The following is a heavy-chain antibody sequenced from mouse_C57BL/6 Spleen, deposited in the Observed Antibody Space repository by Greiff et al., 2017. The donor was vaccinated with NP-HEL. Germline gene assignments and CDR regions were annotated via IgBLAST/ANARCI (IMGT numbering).Heavy chain of an antibody. CDR1: GYTFTDYN. CDR3: LITTVVADY. V-gene: IGHV1-22*01. CDR2: INPNNGGT. Sequence: VQLQQSGPELVKPGASVKMSCKASGYTFTDYNMHWVKQSHGKSLEWIGYINPNNGGTSYNQKFKGKATLTVNESSSTAYMELRSLTSEDSAVYYCLITTVVADYWGQGTTLTVSS. J-gene: IGHJ2*01. D-gene: IGHD1-1*01.